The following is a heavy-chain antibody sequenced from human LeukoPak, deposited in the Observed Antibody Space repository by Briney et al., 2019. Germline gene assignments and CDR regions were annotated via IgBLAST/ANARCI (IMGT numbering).Heavy chain of an antibody. J-gene: IGHJ4*02. CDR1: GGSISSYY. Sequence: PSETLSLTCTVSGGSISSYYWSWIRQPPGKGLEWIGYIYYSGSTNYNPSLKSRVTISVDTSKNQFSLKLSSVTAADTAVYYCARVEDYDILTGQPVYYFDYWGQGTLVTVSS. CDR2: IYYSGST. D-gene: IGHD3-9*01. CDR3: ARVEDYDILTGQPVYYFDY. V-gene: IGHV4-59*01.